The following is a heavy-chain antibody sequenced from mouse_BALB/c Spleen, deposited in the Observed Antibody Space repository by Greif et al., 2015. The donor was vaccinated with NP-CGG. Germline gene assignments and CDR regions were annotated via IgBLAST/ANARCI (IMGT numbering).Heavy chain of an antibody. J-gene: IGHJ3*01. D-gene: IGHD2-14*01. V-gene: IGHV1-15*01. Sequence: QVQLKQSGAELVRPGASGTLSCKASGYTFTDYEMHWVKQTPVHGLEWIGAIDPETGGTAYNQKFKGKATLTADKSSSTAYMELRSLTSEDSAVYYCSYRYDVSWFAYWGQGTLVTVSA. CDR3: SYRYDVSWFAY. CDR2: IDPETGGT. CDR1: GYTFTDYE.